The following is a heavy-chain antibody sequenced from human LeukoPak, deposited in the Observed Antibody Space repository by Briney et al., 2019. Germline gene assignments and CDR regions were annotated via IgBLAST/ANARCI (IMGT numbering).Heavy chain of an antibody. CDR2: ISGSGGTA. CDR1: GFTFSSYA. J-gene: IGHJ4*02. V-gene: IGHV3-23*01. D-gene: IGHD3-22*01. Sequence: GGSLRLSCAASGFTFSSYAMSWVRQAPGKGLEWVSAISGSGGTAYYADSVKGRFTISRDNSKNTLYLQMNSLRAEDTAVYYCAKKGYYDGSGYYMYYFDHWGQGTLVTVSS. CDR3: AKKGYYDGSGYYMYYFDH.